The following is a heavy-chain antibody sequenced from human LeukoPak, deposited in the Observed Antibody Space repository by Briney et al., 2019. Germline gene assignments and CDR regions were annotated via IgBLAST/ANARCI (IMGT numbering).Heavy chain of an antibody. CDR2: INPNSGNT. Sequence: GASVKVSCKTSGYIFTGYWIHWVRQAPGQGLEWMGFINPNSGNTNYAQKFQGRVTMTRDMSISTAYLELSSLTSDDTAVYYCARGVEPLAANTLAYWGQGTLVTVSS. D-gene: IGHD1-14*01. CDR1: GYIFTGYW. CDR3: ARGVEPLAANTLAY. J-gene: IGHJ4*02. V-gene: IGHV1-2*02.